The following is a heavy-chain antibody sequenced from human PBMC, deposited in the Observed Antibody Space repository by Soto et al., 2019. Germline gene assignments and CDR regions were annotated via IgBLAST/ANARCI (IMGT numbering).Heavy chain of an antibody. J-gene: IGHJ3*02. CDR1: GYTLTNYA. Sequence: ASVKVSCKASGYTLTNYAMHWVRQAPGQRLEWMGWINGGNDNTKYSQKFQGRVTITRDTSASTAYMELSSLRSEDTAVYYCARPHYCTSSTSCYHAFAIWGQGTMFTV. V-gene: IGHV1-3*01. CDR3: ARPHYCTSSTSCYHAFAI. CDR2: INGGNDNT. D-gene: IGHD2-2*01.